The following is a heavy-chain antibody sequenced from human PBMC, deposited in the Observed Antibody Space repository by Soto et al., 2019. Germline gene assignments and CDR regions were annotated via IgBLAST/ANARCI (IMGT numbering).Heavy chain of an antibody. J-gene: IGHJ2*01. Sequence: QVQLQESGPGLVKPSETLSLTCTVSGGSISSFYWSWIRQPPGKGLEWIGYIYYSGSTNYNPSLKSRVTISVDTSKNQFSLKLSSVTAADTAVYYCARADYGDYYWYFDLWGRGTLVTVSS. CDR1: GGSISSFY. CDR3: ARADYGDYYWYFDL. D-gene: IGHD4-17*01. CDR2: IYYSGST. V-gene: IGHV4-59*01.